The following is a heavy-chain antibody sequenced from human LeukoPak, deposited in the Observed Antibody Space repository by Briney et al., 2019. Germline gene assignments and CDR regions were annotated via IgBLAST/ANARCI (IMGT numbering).Heavy chain of an antibody. CDR1: GFTFSSYW. Sequence: GSLRLSCAASGFTFSSYWMNWFRQAPGKGLEWVAHINQDGSVKNYVDSVKGRFTISRDNANNLSYLQMNSLRAEDTAVYYCAKDKHWNACDYWGRGTQVTVSS. CDR3: AKDKHWNACDY. CDR2: INQDGSVK. V-gene: IGHV3-7*01. D-gene: IGHD1-1*01. J-gene: IGHJ4*02.